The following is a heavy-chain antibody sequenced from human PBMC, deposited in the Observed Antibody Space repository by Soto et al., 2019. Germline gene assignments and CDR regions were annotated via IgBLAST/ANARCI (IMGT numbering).Heavy chain of an antibody. CDR3: TTGSVEGY. V-gene: IGHV3-15*07. CDR1: GFSISSAW. D-gene: IGHD3-3*01. Sequence: EVQLVESGGGLVKPGGSLRLSCAASGFSISSAWMNWVRQAPGKGLEWVGRIKTKTQDETTDYPAPVKGRFTISRDDSKNTLNLQMNSLKMEDTAVYYCTTGSVEGYWGQGTLVTVSS. CDR2: IKTKTQDETT. J-gene: IGHJ4*02.